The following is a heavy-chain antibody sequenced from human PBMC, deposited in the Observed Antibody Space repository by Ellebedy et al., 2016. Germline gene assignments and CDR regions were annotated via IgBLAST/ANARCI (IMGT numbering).Heavy chain of an antibody. D-gene: IGHD2-21*02. V-gene: IGHV3-66*04. CDR3: ARHGHCGGSCYSFDY. CDR1: GFIVSSSNNY. Sequence: GESLKISXAASGFIVSSSNNYMSWVRQAPGKGLEWISVIYSGGSTYYADSVQGRFTISRDNSKNTLDLHMNSLRAEDTAVYYCARHGHCGGSCYSFDYWGQGTLVTVSS. J-gene: IGHJ4*02. CDR2: IYSGGST.